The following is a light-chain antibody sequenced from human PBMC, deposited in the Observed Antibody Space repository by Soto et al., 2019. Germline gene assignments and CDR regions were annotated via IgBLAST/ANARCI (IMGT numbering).Light chain of an antibody. CDR3: HQYGISP. J-gene: IGKJ4*01. V-gene: IGKV3-20*01. CDR1: QSVSSNY. Sequence: EIVLTQSPGTLSLSPGERATLSRRASQSVSSNYLAWYQQKPGQAPRLLIYGASSRATGIPDRFSGSGSGTEFTLTISRLEPEDFAVYYCHQYGISPFGGGTKVDI. CDR2: GAS.